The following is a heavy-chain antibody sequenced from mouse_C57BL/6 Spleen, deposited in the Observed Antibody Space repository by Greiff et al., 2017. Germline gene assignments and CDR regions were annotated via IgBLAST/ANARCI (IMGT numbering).Heavy chain of an antibody. CDR3: ASITTVVAFDY. CDR1: GYTFTSYW. CDR2: IHPNSGST. D-gene: IGHD1-1*01. J-gene: IGHJ2*01. V-gene: IGHV1-64*01. Sequence: VQLQQPGAELVKPGASVKLSCKASGYTFTSYWMHWVKQRPGQGLEWIGMIHPNSGSTNYNEKFKSKATLTVDKSSSTAYMQLSSLPSEDSAVYDCASITTVVAFDYWGQGTTLTVSS.